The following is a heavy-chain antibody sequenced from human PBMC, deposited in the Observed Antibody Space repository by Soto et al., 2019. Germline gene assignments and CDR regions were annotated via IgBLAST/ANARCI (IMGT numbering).Heavy chain of an antibody. J-gene: IGHJ6*02. CDR1: GFTFSSYG. V-gene: IGHV3-33*01. Sequence: QVQLVESGGGLVQPGRSLRLSCAASGFTFSSYGMHWVRQAPGKGLEWVAVIWYDGSNKYYADSVKGRFTISRDNSKNTLYLQMNSLSDEDTAVYYCARDKKGAYGPPDYYDYCMDVWGQGTTVTVSS. CDR3: ARDKKGAYGPPDYYDYCMDV. D-gene: IGHD2-21*01. CDR2: IWYDGSNK.